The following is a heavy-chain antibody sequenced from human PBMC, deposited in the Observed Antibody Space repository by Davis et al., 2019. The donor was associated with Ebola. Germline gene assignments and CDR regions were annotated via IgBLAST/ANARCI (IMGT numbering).Heavy chain of an antibody. D-gene: IGHD2-8*01. CDR1: GYTFTSYG. J-gene: IGHJ4*02. CDR3: ARRVYSRSGFDS. CDR2: ISAYNGNT. V-gene: IGHV1-18*01. Sequence: ASVKVSCKASGYTFTSYGISWVRQAPGQGLEWMGWISAYNGNTNYAQKLQGRVTMTTDTSTSTAYMELSTLTSEDTAVYYCARRVYSRSGFDSWGQGTLVTVSS.